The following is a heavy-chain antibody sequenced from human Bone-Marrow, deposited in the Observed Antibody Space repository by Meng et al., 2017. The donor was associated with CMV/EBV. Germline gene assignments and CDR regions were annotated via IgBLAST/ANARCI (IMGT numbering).Heavy chain of an antibody. CDR3: ARVGSSNLDY. J-gene: IGHJ4*02. Sequence: GESLKISCAASGFTFSSYSMSWVRQAPGKGLEWVSFISSSSSYIYYADSMKGRFTISRDNAKNSVSLVMNSLRAEDTAVYYCARVGSSNLDYWGQGTLVTVSS. CDR1: GFTFSSYS. CDR2: ISSSSSYI. V-gene: IGHV3-21*01. D-gene: IGHD3-16*01.